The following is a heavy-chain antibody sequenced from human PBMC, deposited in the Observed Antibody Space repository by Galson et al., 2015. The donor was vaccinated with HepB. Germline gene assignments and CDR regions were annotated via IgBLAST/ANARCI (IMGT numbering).Heavy chain of an antibody. CDR2: IYYSGST. V-gene: IGHV4-39*01. CDR3: ARQRCSSTSCYTGGLRWFDP. D-gene: IGHD2-2*02. Sequence: ETLSLTCTVSGGSISSSSYYWGWIRQPPGKGLEWIGSIYYSGSTYYNPSLKSRVTISVDTSKNQFSLKLSSVTAADTAVYYCARQRCSSTSCYTGGLRWFDPWGQGTLVTVSS. CDR1: GGSISSSSYY. J-gene: IGHJ5*02.